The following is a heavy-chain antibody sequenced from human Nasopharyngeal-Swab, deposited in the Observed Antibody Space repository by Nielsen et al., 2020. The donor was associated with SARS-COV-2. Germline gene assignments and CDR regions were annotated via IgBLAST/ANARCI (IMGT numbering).Heavy chain of an antibody. V-gene: IGHV1-69*13. CDR1: GCTFSSYA. D-gene: IGHD6-13*01. J-gene: IGHJ1*01. CDR2: IIPIFGTA. CDR3: ASRGQLTGAEYFQH. Sequence: SVNVSCKASGCTFSSYAISWLRQAPGQGLEWMGGIIPIFGTANYAQKFQGRVTITADEFTSTAYMELSSLRSEDTAVYYCASRGQLTGAEYFQHWGQGTLVTVSS.